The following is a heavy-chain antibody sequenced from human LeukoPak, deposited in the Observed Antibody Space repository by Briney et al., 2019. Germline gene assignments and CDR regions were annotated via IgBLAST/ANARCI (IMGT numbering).Heavy chain of an antibody. CDR1: GFTFSSYW. Sequence: QPGGSLRLSCAASGFTFSSYWMSWVRQAPGKGLEWVAVIWYDASNIYYADSVKGRFTISRDNSKNTLYLQMNSLRAEDTAVYFCARDGKSLVFYDSSGHLHGPQSFDHWGQGTLVTVSS. D-gene: IGHD3-22*01. CDR2: IWYDASNI. J-gene: IGHJ4*02. V-gene: IGHV3-33*08. CDR3: ARDGKSLVFYDSSGHLHGPQSFDH.